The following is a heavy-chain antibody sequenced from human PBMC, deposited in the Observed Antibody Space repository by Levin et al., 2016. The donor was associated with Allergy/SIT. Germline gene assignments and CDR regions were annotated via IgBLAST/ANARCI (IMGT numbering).Heavy chain of an antibody. Sequence: GGSLRLSCAASGFTFTHYWMNWVRQAPGKGLEWVANMNVDGSEGSYVDSVKGRFTISRDNAKNSLYLQMNSLRAEDTAVYYCARGFRPNAFDIWGQGTMVTVSS. D-gene: IGHD3-10*01. CDR2: MNVDGSEG. V-gene: IGHV3-7*03. J-gene: IGHJ3*02. CDR1: GFTFTHYW. CDR3: ARGFRPNAFDI.